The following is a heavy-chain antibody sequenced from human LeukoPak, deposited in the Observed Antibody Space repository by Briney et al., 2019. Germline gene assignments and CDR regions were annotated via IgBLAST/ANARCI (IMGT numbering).Heavy chain of an antibody. J-gene: IGHJ4*02. Sequence: SETLSLTCTVSGGSISSYYWSWIRQPPGKGLEWIGYIYYSGSTNYNPSLKSRVTISVDTSKNQFSLKLSSVTAADTVVYHCARAPDYGDYAWFDYWGQGTLVTVSS. CDR2: IYYSGST. CDR3: ARAPDYGDYAWFDY. D-gene: IGHD4-17*01. CDR1: GGSISSYY. V-gene: IGHV4-59*01.